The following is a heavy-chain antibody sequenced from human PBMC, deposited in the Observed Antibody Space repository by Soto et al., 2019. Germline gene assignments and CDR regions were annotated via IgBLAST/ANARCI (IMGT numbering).Heavy chain of an antibody. CDR2: IYPGDSDT. Sequence: PGESLKISCKGSGYSFTSYWIGWVRQMPGKGLEWMGIIYPGDSDTRYSPSFQGQVTISADKSISTTYLQWSSLKASDTAMYYCARSVSYCGGDCYVPYYGMDVWGQGTTVTVSS. CDR1: GYSFTSYW. CDR3: ARSVSYCGGDCYVPYYGMDV. J-gene: IGHJ6*02. V-gene: IGHV5-51*01. D-gene: IGHD2-21*02.